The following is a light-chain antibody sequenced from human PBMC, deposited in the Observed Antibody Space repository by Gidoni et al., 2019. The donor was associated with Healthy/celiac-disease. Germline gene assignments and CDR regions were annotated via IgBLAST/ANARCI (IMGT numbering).Light chain of an antibody. CDR1: QSVSSSY. CDR2: GAS. Sequence: EIVLTQSPGTLSLSPGERATLSCRASQSVSSSYLAWYQQKPGHAPRLLIYGASSRAPGIPDRFSGSGSGTDFTLTISRLEPEDFAVYYCQQYGSSPWTFGQGTKVEIK. CDR3: QQYGSSPWT. V-gene: IGKV3-20*01. J-gene: IGKJ1*01.